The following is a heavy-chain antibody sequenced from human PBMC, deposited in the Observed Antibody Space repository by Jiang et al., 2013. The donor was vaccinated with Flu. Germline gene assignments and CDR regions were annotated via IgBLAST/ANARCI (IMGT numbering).Heavy chain of an antibody. V-gene: IGHV6-1*01. Sequence: TLSLTCAISGDNVSSDSAAWNWIRQSPSRGLEWLGRTYYRSRWYNDYAPSVESRITISPHTSKNQSSLQLNSVTPDDTAVYFCARMRWSRGWSNFDYWGQGTLVTVSS. D-gene: IGHD6-19*01. J-gene: IGHJ4*02. CDR3: ARMRWSRGWSNFDY. CDR1: GDNVSSDSAA. CDR2: TYYRSRWYN.